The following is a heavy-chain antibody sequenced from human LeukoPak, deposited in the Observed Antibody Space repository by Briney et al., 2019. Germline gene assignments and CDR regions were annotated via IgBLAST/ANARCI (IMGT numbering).Heavy chain of an antibody. CDR3: ARTAPRYDSSGYPLN. D-gene: IGHD3-22*01. V-gene: IGHV4-39*01. CDR1: GGSISSSSYY. Sequence: SETLSLACTVSGGSISSSSYYWGWIRQPPGKGLEWIGSIYYSGSTYYNPSLKSRVTISVDTSKNQFSLKLSSVTAADTAVYYCARTAPRYDSSGYPLNWGQGTLVTVSS. CDR2: IYYSGST. J-gene: IGHJ4*02.